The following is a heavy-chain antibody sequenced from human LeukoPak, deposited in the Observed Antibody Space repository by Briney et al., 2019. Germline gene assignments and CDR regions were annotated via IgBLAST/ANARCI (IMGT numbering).Heavy chain of an antibody. Sequence: PGGSLRLSCAASGFTFSSYAMHWVRQAPGKGLEWVAVISYDGSNKYYADSVKGRFTISRDNSKNTLYLQMNSLRAEDTAVYYCARDSTPSGHYWGQGTLVTVSS. CDR1: GFTFSSYA. CDR3: ARDSTPSGHY. CDR2: ISYDGSNK. J-gene: IGHJ4*02. D-gene: IGHD2-2*01. V-gene: IGHV3-30-3*01.